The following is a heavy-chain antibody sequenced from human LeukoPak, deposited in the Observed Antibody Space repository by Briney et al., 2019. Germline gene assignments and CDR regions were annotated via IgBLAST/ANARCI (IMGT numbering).Heavy chain of an antibody. V-gene: IGHV3-30-3*01. Sequence: GGSLRLSYAASGFTFSSYAMHWVRQAPGKGLEWVAVISYDGSNKYYADSVKGRFTISRDNSKNTLYLQMNSLRAEDTAVYYCARAYVPAAMTWFPGDYYGMDVWGQGTTVTVSS. CDR3: ARAYVPAAMTWFPGDYYGMDV. D-gene: IGHD2-2*01. CDR2: ISYDGSNK. CDR1: GFTFSSYA. J-gene: IGHJ6*02.